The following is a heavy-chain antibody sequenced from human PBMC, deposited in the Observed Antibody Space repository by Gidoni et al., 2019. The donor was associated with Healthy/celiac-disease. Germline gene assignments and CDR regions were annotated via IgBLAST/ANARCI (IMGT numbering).Heavy chain of an antibody. Sequence: EVQLVESGGGLVQPGRSLRLSCAASGFTFDDYAMHWVRQAPGKGLAWVSGISWNSGSIGYADSVKGRFTISRDNAKNSLYLQMNSLRAEDTALYYCAKGVGDYDDYYFDYWGQGTLVTVSS. J-gene: IGHJ4*02. D-gene: IGHD4-17*01. V-gene: IGHV3-9*01. CDR1: GFTFDDYA. CDR2: ISWNSGSI. CDR3: AKGVGDYDDYYFDY.